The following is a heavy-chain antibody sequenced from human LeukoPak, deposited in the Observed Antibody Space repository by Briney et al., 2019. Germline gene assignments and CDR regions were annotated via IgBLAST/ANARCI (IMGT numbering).Heavy chain of an antibody. V-gene: IGHV1-69*01. CDR2: IIPNFGTA. J-gene: IGHJ4*02. Sequence: ASVKVSCKGSGCTFSSYAISWVRQPPGQGLEWMGGIIPNFGTANYAQKFQGRVTITADEATNTAYMELSSLRSDDTAVYYCARVGMGVSNHPDFDYWGQGTLVTVSS. D-gene: IGHD5/OR15-5a*01. CDR3: ARVGMGVSNHPDFDY. CDR1: GCTFSSYA.